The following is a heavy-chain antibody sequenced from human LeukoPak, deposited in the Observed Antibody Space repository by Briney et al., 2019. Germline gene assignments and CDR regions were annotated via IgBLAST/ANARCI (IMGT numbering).Heavy chain of an antibody. CDR1: GGSISSHY. Sequence: SETLSLTCTVSGGSISSHYWTWIRQSPVKGLEWIGDISNSGSASYNPSLKSRVTISIDTSKNQFSLKLSSVTAADTAVYYCGRDALVGYFSYYYMDVWGKGTTVTVSS. J-gene: IGHJ6*03. V-gene: IGHV4-59*11. CDR3: GRDALVGYFSYYYMDV. CDR2: ISNSGSA. D-gene: IGHD2-15*01.